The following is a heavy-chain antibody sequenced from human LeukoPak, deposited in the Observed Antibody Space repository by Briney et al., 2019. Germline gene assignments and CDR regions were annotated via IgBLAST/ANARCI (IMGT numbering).Heavy chain of an antibody. Sequence: SETLSLTCTVSGGSISSYYWSWIRQPPGKGLEWIGYIYYSGSTNYNPSLKSRVTISVDTSKNQFSLKLSSVTAADTAVYYCASSIAAAGGHNWFDPWGQGTLVTVSS. J-gene: IGHJ5*02. CDR2: IYYSGST. CDR3: ASSIAAAGGHNWFDP. CDR1: GGSISSYY. V-gene: IGHV4-59*01. D-gene: IGHD6-13*01.